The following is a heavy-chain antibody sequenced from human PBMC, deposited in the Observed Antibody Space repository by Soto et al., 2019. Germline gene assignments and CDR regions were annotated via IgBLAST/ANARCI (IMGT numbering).Heavy chain of an antibody. Sequence: VQLVESGGGVVQPGRSLRLSCAASGFTFSDYAMHWVRQAPGKGLEWVAVVSHDGRNTHYADSVKGRFTIYRDSSKNXXSLEMTSLRAEDTAVYYCAKGGRQWLVTSDFNYWGQGALVTVSS. CDR3: AKGGRQWLVTSDFNY. CDR1: GFTFSDYA. J-gene: IGHJ4*02. CDR2: VSHDGRNT. D-gene: IGHD6-19*01. V-gene: IGHV3-30*18.